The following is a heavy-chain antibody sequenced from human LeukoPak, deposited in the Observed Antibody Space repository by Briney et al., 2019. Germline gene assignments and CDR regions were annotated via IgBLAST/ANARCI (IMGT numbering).Heavy chain of an antibody. CDR1: GFTLSSYA. D-gene: IGHD2-21*01. V-gene: IGHV3-23*01. Sequence: GGSLRLSCAASGFTLSSYAMGWVRQAPGKGLEWVSGIIGTSGSTFYAESVKGRFTISRDTSKNTLYLQMNSLRAEDTAVYYCAKGPYCGGDCYSGEDYWGQGTLVTVSS. CDR3: AKGPYCGGDCYSGEDY. J-gene: IGHJ4*02. CDR2: IIGTSGST.